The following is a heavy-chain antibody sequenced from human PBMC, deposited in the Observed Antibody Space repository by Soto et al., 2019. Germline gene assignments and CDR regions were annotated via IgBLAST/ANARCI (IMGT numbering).Heavy chain of an antibody. CDR3: ARAGYDRDGGGYYYFDY. D-gene: IGHD3-22*01. V-gene: IGHV4-31*03. CDR1: GGSIGSGSYY. J-gene: IGHJ4*02. CDR2: IYYSGST. Sequence: QVQLQESGPGLVKPSQTLSLTCTVSGGSIGSGSYYWSWIRQHPGKGLEWIGYIYYSGSTCYNPSLKSRVTISIDTSTNQCSLKLSSVTAADTAVYYCARAGYDRDGGGYYYFDYWGQGTLVTVSS.